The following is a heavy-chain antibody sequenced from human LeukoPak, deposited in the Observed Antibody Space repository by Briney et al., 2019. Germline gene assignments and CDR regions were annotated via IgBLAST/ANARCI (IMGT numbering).Heavy chain of an antibody. CDR1: GFTFSSYG. D-gene: IGHD3-10*01. CDR2: ISGSGGST. V-gene: IGHV3-23*01. CDR3: ARDYGGGY. Sequence: GGSLRLSCAASGFTFSSYGMSWVRQAPGKGLEWVSAISGSGGSTNYADSVQGRFTISRDNSKNTLYLQMNSLRAEDTAVYYCARDYGGGYWGQGTLVTVSS. J-gene: IGHJ4*02.